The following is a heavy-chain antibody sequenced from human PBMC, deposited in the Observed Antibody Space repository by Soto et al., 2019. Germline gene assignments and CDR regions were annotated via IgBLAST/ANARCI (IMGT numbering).Heavy chain of an antibody. D-gene: IGHD5-18*01. CDR3: AKDLSGYGYGHSDY. Sequence: GESLKISCAASGFSFSTYAMSWVRQAPGKGLEWVSSISGTGGSTYYADSVKGRFTISRDSSKNTLYLQMISLRAEDTALYYWAKDLSGYGYGHSDYWGQGTLVAVSS. CDR1: GFSFSTYA. V-gene: IGHV3-23*01. CDR2: ISGTGGST. J-gene: IGHJ4*02.